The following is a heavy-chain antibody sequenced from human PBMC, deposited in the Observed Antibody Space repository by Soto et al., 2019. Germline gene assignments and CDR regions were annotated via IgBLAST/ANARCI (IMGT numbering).Heavy chain of an antibody. CDR1: GFTFSSYV. CDR2: ISRSDNNT. Sequence: PGGSLRLSCAASGFTFSSYVMSWVRQAPGKGLEWVSTISRSDNNTYYADSVKGRFTISRDNSKNTLYLQMNSLRAEDTAVYYCAKDRDWEQWLLHSLYFDYWGQGTLVTVSS. V-gene: IGHV3-23*01. D-gene: IGHD6-19*01. J-gene: IGHJ4*02. CDR3: AKDRDWEQWLLHSLYFDY.